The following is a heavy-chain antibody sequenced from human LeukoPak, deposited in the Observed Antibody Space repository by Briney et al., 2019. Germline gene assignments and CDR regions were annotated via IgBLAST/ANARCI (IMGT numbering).Heavy chain of an antibody. CDR3: AQGSGWLIDN. D-gene: IGHD6-19*01. V-gene: IGHV3-7*01. CDR2: IKKDGSEE. Sequence: GGSLRLSCAASGFTFSSYWMNWVRQAPGKGLEWVANIKKDGSEENYVDSVKGRFTISRDNAKNTLYLQMNSLRAEDTAVYYCAQGSGWLIDNSGQGTLVTVSS. J-gene: IGHJ4*02. CDR1: GFTFSSYW.